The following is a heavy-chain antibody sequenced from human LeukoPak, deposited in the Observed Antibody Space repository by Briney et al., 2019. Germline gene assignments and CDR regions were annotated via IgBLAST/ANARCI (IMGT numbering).Heavy chain of an antibody. CDR1: GFTLSSFS. CDR2: ISSSSSTI. D-gene: IGHD2-21*01. Sequence: AGGSLRLSCAASGFTLSSFSMNWVRQAPGKGLEWGSYISSSSSTIYYADSVKGRFTISRDNAKNSLYLQMNSLRAEDTAVYYCARDIPKLDAFDIWGQGTMVTVSS. V-gene: IGHV3-48*01. J-gene: IGHJ3*02. CDR3: ARDIPKLDAFDI.